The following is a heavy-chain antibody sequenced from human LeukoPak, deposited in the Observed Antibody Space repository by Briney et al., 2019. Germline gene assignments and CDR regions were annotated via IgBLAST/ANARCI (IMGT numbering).Heavy chain of an antibody. Sequence: GGSLRLSCAASGFTFSSYSMNWVRQVPGKGLEWISYITSSANTIYYADSVKGRFTISRDNAKNSLYLQMNSLRAEDTAVYYCARDLVRGTNDAFDIWGRGTMVTVSS. CDR2: ITSSANTI. J-gene: IGHJ3*02. CDR3: ARDLVRGTNDAFDI. CDR1: GFTFSSYS. V-gene: IGHV3-48*04. D-gene: IGHD3-10*01.